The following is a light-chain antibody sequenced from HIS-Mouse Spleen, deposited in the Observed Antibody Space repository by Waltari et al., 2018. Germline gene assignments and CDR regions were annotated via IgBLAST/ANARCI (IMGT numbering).Light chain of an antibody. CDR1: SSDVGGYNY. J-gene: IGLJ3*02. Sequence: QSALTQPPSASGSPGQSVTISCTGTSSDVGGYNYVSWYQQHPGKAPKLMIYEVSKRPAGDPDRFSGSKSGNTASLTVSGLQAEDEADYYCSSYAGSNRVFGGGTKLTVL. V-gene: IGLV2-8*01. CDR3: SSYAGSNRV. CDR2: EVS.